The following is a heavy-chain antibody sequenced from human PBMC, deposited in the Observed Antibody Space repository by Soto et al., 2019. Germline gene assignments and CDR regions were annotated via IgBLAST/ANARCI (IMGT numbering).Heavy chain of an antibody. CDR2: INPAGGTT. J-gene: IGHJ4*02. V-gene: IGHV1-46*01. D-gene: IGHD2-21*02. CDR3: ALKVVTYYDN. CDR1: GYSFTSTY. Sequence: QVQLVQSGAEVKKPGASVRISCRASGYSFTSTYVHWVRQAPGQGPEWMGIINPAGGTTYYAQKLQGRLTITSDTSTDAVFMDLNDLPSEDTAVYFCALKVVTYYDNWGQGTLLTVSS.